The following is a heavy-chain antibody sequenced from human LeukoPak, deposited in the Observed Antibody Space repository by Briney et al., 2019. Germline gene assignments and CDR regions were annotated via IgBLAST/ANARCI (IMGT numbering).Heavy chain of an antibody. J-gene: IGHJ4*02. V-gene: IGHV3-30*18. D-gene: IGHD3-10*01. CDR1: GFTFSGYG. CDR3: AKRGPSGSHYYFDY. Sequence: GGSLRLSCAASGFTFSGYGMHWVRQAPGKGLEWVAFISYDGNNKYYADSVKGRFTASRDNSKNTLYLQMSSLRAEDTAVYYCAKRGPSGSHYYFDYWGQGTLVTVSS. CDR2: ISYDGNNK.